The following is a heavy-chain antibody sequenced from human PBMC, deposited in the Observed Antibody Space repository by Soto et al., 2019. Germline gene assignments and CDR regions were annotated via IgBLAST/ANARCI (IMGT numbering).Heavy chain of an antibody. CDR1: GGSFSGYY. Sequence: PSETLSLTCAVYGGSFSGYYWSWIRQPPGKGLEWIGEINHSGSTNYNPSLKSRVTISVDTSKNQFSLKLSSVTAADTAVYYCASLSIEAAGSSDAFDIWGQGTMVTVSS. J-gene: IGHJ3*02. CDR2: INHSGST. CDR3: ASLSIEAAGSSDAFDI. D-gene: IGHD6-13*01. V-gene: IGHV4-34*01.